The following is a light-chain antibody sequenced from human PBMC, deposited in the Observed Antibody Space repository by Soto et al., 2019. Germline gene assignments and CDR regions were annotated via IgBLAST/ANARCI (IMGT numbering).Light chain of an antibody. CDR2: GAP. CDR1: QSVGSN. V-gene: IGKV3-15*01. Sequence: EIVMTQSPATLSVSPGDRAALSCRASQSVGSNLAWYQQKPGQAPRLLIYGAPTRATGIPAMFSGSGSGTEFTLTISTLQSEDFAIYFCQQYNNWPPDRTFGQGTKVEIK. J-gene: IGKJ1*01. CDR3: QQYNNWPPDRT.